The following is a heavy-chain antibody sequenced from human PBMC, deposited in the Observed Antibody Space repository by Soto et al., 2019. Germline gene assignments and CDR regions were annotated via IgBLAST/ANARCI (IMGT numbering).Heavy chain of an antibody. CDR3: ARDSTSPNCLSISCPRGGWFDP. CDR1: GYTFTNYG. D-gene: IGHD2-2*01. V-gene: IGHV1-18*04. J-gene: IGHJ5*02. Sequence: QVQLVQSGAEVKKPGASVKVSCKASGYTFTNYGISWVRQAPGQELEWMGWINPYNANTQYAQKLQGRVTMTTDTSTSTAYMELTSLRSDDTAVYYCARDSTSPNCLSISCPRGGWFDPWGQGTLLTVSS. CDR2: INPYNANT.